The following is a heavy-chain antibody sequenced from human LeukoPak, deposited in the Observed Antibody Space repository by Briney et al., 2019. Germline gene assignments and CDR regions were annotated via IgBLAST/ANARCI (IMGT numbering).Heavy chain of an antibody. CDR1: GYTFTSYD. V-gene: IGHV1-8*03. Sequence: GASVKVSCKASGYTFTSYDINWVRQATGQGLEWMGWMNPNSGNTGYAQKFQGRVTITRNTSISTAYMELSSLRSEDTAVYYCARRSWKNYGMDVWGQGTTVTVSS. D-gene: IGHD6-13*01. J-gene: IGHJ6*02. CDR2: MNPNSGNT. CDR3: ARRSWKNYGMDV.